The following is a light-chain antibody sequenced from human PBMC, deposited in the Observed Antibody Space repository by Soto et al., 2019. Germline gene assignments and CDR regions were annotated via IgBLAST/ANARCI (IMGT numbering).Light chain of an antibody. V-gene: IGLV2-8*01. Sequence: QSALTQPPSASGAPGQSVTISCTGTKKDIGVYDFVSWYQHHPGKAPRLIIYEVVQRPSGVPDRFSGSKSGNTASLTVSGLQAPDEADYFCNSYAGSNTYVCGSGTKGTV. J-gene: IGLJ1*01. CDR1: KKDIGVYDF. CDR3: NSYAGSNTYV. CDR2: EVV.